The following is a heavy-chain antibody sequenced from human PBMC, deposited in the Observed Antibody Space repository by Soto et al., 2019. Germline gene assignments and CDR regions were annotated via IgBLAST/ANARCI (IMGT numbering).Heavy chain of an antibody. D-gene: IGHD3-16*01. J-gene: IGHJ4*02. CDR3: ALDYGD. Sequence: EVQLVESGGGLVQAGGSLRLSCAASGLAFSNLWMSWVRQSPARGLEWVANINQDGTVKVYLDSLKGRFTVSRDNAKNLLYLQMNSLRAEDTALYYCALDYGDWGRGTLVTVSS. V-gene: IGHV3-7*01. CDR2: INQDGTVK. CDR1: GLAFSNLW.